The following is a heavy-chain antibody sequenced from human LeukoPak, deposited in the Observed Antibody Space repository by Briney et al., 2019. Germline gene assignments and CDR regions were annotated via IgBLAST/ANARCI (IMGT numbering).Heavy chain of an antibody. CDR2: ISRSGGST. CDR1: GFIFSSYA. CDR3: AKDRGSSDFWSGYFNFDY. D-gene: IGHD3-3*01. Sequence: GGSLRLSCAASGFIFSSYAMTWVRQAPGKGLEWVSGISRSGGSTYYADSVKGRFTISRDNSKSTLYLQMNSLRAEDTAVYYCAKDRGSSDFWSGYFNFDYWGQGTLVTVSS. V-gene: IGHV3-23*01. J-gene: IGHJ4*02.